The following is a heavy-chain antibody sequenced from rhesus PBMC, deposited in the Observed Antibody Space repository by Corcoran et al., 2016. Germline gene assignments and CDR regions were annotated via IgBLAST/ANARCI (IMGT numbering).Heavy chain of an antibody. CDR2: IYGSGGST. V-gene: IGHV4-160*01. Sequence: QVQLQESGPGLVKPSATLSLTCAVSGGSISSNSWRWIRQDPGEGREWNGRIYGSGGSTDYNPSLKSRVTISTDTSKNQFSLKLSSVTAADTAVYYCARARSGWLSYYFDYWGQGVLVTVSS. CDR3: ARARSGWLSYYFDY. CDR1: GGSISSNS. J-gene: IGHJ4*01. D-gene: IGHD6-31*01.